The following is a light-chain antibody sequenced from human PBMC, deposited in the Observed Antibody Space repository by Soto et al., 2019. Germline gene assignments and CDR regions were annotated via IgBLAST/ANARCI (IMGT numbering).Light chain of an antibody. J-gene: IGKJ4*01. CDR2: EAA. CDR1: QSIYKW. V-gene: IGKV1-5*01. Sequence: DIQMTQSPSTLSASIGDTVTISCRASQSIYKWLAWHQQKPQKAPKVLIFEAAGVDSGVSSRFRGSGSGTEFTLTISGLQPDDLSTYYCQQYNSFPLTFGGGTTVEL. CDR3: QQYNSFPLT.